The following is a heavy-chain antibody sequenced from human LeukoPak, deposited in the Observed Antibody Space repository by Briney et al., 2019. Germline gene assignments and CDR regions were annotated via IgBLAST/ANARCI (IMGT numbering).Heavy chain of an antibody. CDR1: GYTFTTYD. D-gene: IGHD1/OR15-1a*01. CDR2: MNPNSGNT. Sequence: ASVKVSCKASGYTFTTYDINWVRQASGQGLEWMGWMNPNSGNTGYAQKFQGRVTITTDESTSTAYMEMSSLRSEDTAVYYCARGSRGRTLDYWGQGTLVTVSS. V-gene: IGHV1-8*01. CDR3: ARGSRGRTLDY. J-gene: IGHJ4*02.